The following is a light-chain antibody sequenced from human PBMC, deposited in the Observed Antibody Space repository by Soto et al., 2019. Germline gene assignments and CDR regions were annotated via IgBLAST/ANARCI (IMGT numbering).Light chain of an antibody. V-gene: IGLV2-14*01. CDR1: SSDVGGYND. Sequence: QSALTQPASVSGSPGQSITISCTGTSSDVGGYNDVSWYQQHPGKAPKLMIYEVSNRPSGVSNRFCGSKSGNTASLTISGLQAEDEAEYYCSSSTSSSTNYVFGTGTKLTVL. CDR3: SSSTSSSTNYV. CDR2: EVS. J-gene: IGLJ1*01.